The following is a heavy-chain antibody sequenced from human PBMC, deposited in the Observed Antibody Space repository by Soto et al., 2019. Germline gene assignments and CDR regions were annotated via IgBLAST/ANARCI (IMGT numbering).Heavy chain of an antibody. V-gene: IGHV1-69*13. CDR2: IIPIFGTA. CDR1: GGTFSSYA. D-gene: IGHD2-15*01. CDR3: ARGRYCSGGSCYFNWFDP. Sequence: ASVKVSCKASGGTFSSYAISWVRQAPGQGLEWMGGIIPIFGTANYAQKFQGRVTITADESTSTAYMELSSLRSEDTAVYYCARGRYCSGGSCYFNWFDPWGQGTLVTVSS. J-gene: IGHJ5*02.